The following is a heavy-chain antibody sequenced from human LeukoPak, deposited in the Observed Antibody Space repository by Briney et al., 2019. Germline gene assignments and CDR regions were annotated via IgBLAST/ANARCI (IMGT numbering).Heavy chain of an antibody. V-gene: IGHV5-51*01. J-gene: IGHJ5*02. Sequence: GESLRISCKGSGYSFTSYWIGWVRQMPGKGLEWMGIIYPGDSDTRYSPSFQGQVTISADKSISTAYLQWSSLKASDTAMYYCARRYCSSTSCYVLDWFDPWGQGTLVTVSS. CDR3: ARRYCSSTSCYVLDWFDP. D-gene: IGHD2-2*01. CDR2: IYPGDSDT. CDR1: GYSFTSYW.